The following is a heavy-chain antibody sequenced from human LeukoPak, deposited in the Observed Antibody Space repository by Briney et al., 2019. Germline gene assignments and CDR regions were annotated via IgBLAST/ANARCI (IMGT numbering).Heavy chain of an antibody. D-gene: IGHD6-19*01. CDR1: GFTFSSYE. Sequence: GGSLRLSCAASGFTFSSYEMNWVRQAPGKGLEWVSYISSSGSTIYYADSVKGRFTISRDNAKNSLYLQMNSLRAEDTAVYYCARDSSSGWSNWFDPWGQGTLVTVSS. CDR2: ISSSGSTI. J-gene: IGHJ5*02. V-gene: IGHV3-48*03. CDR3: ARDSSSGWSNWFDP.